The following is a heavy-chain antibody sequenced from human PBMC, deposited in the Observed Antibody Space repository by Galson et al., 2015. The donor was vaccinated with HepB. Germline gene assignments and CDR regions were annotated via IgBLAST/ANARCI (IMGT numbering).Heavy chain of an antibody. Sequence: SLRLSCAASGFTFSNAWMSWVRQAPGKGLEWVGRIKSKTDGGTTDYAAPVKGRFTILRDDSKNTLYLQMNSLKTEDTAVYYCTTECRGAICYYYYGMDVWGQGTTVTVSS. J-gene: IGHJ6*02. V-gene: IGHV3-15*01. CDR2: IKSKTDGGTT. D-gene: IGHD3-10*01. CDR3: TTECRGAICYYYYGMDV. CDR1: GFTFSNAW.